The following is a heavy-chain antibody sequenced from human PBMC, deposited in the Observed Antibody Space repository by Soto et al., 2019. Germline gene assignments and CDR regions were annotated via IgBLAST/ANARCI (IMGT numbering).Heavy chain of an antibody. CDR3: AHASISPYYYYGMDV. CDR1: GFSLTTNGLG. CDR2: IYLDDYR. D-gene: IGHD1-20*01. J-gene: IGHJ6*02. V-gene: IGHV2-5*02. Sequence: SGPTLVNPTQTLTLTCTFSGFSLTTNGLGVGWIRQPPGKALEWLAVIYLDDYRRYSPSLKSRLTITKDTSKNQVVLTMTNMDPVDTGTYYCAHASISPYYYYGMDVWGQGTTVTVSS.